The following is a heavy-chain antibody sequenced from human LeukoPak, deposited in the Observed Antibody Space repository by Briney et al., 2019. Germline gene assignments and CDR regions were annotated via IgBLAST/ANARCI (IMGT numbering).Heavy chain of an antibody. CDR3: AREVAAAGKSPDYYYMDV. CDR1: GYTFTSYA. Sequence: GASVKVSCKASGYTFTSYAMNWVRQAPGQGLEWMGWINTNTGNPTYAQGFTGRFVFSLDTSVSTAYLQISSLKAEDTAVYYCAREVAAAGKSPDYYYMDVWGKGTTVTVSS. D-gene: IGHD6-13*01. J-gene: IGHJ6*03. V-gene: IGHV7-4-1*02. CDR2: INTNTGNP.